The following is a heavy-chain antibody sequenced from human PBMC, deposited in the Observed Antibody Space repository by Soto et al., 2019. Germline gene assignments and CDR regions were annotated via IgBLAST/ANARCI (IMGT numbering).Heavy chain of an antibody. CDR2: INSDGSST. CDR1: GFTFSSYW. CDR3: ARAANKYDFWSGYWVYFDY. J-gene: IGHJ4*02. V-gene: IGHV3-74*01. D-gene: IGHD3-3*01. Sequence: PGGSLRLSCAASGFTFSSYWMHWVRQAPGKGLVWVSRINSDGSSTSYADSVKGRFTISRDNAKNTLYLQMNSLRAEDTAVYYCARAANKYDFWSGYWVYFDYWGQGTLVTVSS.